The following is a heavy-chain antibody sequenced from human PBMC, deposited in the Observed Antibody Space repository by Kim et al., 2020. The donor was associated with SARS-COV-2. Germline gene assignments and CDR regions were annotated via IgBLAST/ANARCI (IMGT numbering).Heavy chain of an antibody. CDR2: ISYDGSNE. CDR1: GFTFSSYA. CDR3: AAGSYFRVDS. Sequence: GGSLRLSCAASGFTFSSYAMHWVRQAPGKGLEWVAVISYDGSNEYYTDSVKGRFTISRDNSKNTLYLQVNSLRAEDTAVYYCAAGSYFRVDSWGQGALVTVSS. V-gene: IGHV3-30*04. J-gene: IGHJ4*02. D-gene: IGHD3-10*01.